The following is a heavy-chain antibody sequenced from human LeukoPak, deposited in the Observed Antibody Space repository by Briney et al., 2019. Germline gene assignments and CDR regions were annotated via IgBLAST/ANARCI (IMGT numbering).Heavy chain of an antibody. CDR1: GGSFSGYY. V-gene: IGHV4-34*01. Sequence: SETLSLTCVVYGGSFSGYYWSWIRQPPGKGLEWIGEINHSGSTNYNPSLKSRVTISVDTSKNQFSLKLSSVTAADTAVYYCARAGEPPTDYWGQGTLVTVSS. D-gene: IGHD1-14*01. CDR3: ARAGEPPTDY. CDR2: INHSGST. J-gene: IGHJ4*02.